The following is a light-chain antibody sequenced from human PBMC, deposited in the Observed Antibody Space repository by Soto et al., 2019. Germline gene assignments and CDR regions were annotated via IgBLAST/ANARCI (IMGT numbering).Light chain of an antibody. CDR2: KVS. CDR1: QSLEHSDGNTY. Sequence: EIVMTQTPLSSPVTLGQPASISCRSSQSLEHSDGNTYLSWLQQRPGQPPRLLIDKVSNRFSGVPDRFSGSEAGTDFALKISRVEAEDVGVYYCMQASQFPPYTFGQGTKLEIK. V-gene: IGKV2-24*01. J-gene: IGKJ2*01. CDR3: MQASQFPPYT.